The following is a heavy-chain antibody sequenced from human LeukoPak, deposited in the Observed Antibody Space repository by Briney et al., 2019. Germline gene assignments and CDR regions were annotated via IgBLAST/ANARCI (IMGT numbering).Heavy chain of an antibody. CDR3: ARDAGVEQWLSPLDY. V-gene: IGHV3-7*03. CDR1: GFTFSSYW. CDR2: IKQDGSEK. J-gene: IGHJ4*02. D-gene: IGHD6-19*01. Sequence: PGGSLRVSCAASGFTFSSYWMSWVRQAPGKGLEWVANIKQDGSEKYYVDSVKGRFTISRDNAKNSLYLQMNSLRAEDTAVYYCARDAGVEQWLSPLDYWGQGTLVTVSS.